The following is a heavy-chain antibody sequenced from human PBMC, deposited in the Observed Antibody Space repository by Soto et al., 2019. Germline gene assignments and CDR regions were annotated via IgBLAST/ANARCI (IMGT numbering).Heavy chain of an antibody. J-gene: IGHJ6*02. CDR1: GGSISSSY. D-gene: IGHD1-26*01. V-gene: IGHV4-59*01. CDR2: FYYSGST. Sequence: QVQLQESGPGLVKPSETLSLTGTVSGGSISSSYWSWIRKPPGRGLEWVGYFYYSGSTKYNPSLKSRVTISGDTSKNQFSLKLSSVTAADTAVYYCARSRGGYYYYGMDVWGQGTTVTVSS. CDR3: ARSRGGYYYYGMDV.